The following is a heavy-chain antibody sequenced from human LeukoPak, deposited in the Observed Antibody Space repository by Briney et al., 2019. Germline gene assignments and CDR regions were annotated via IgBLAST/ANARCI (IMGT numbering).Heavy chain of an antibody. Sequence: GSSVKVSCKASGGTFSSYAISWVRQAPGQGLEWMGRIIPILGIANYAQKFQGRVTITADKSTSTAYMELSSLRSEDTAVYYCARRAYSSGHREGDFDYWGQGTLVTVSS. V-gene: IGHV1-69*04. D-gene: IGHD6-19*01. J-gene: IGHJ4*02. CDR1: GGTFSSYA. CDR2: IIPILGIA. CDR3: ARRAYSSGHREGDFDY.